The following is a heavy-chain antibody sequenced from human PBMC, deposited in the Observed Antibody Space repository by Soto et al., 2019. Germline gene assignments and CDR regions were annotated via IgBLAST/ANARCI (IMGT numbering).Heavy chain of an antibody. CDR3: AGGQYYFDY. V-gene: IGHV3-30*03. Sequence: QVQLVESGGGVVQPGRSLRLSCAASGFPFSNHGMHWVRQAPGKGLEWVALISYDGSNKYYTDSVKGRFTISRDNSKNTLYLQMSSLRAEDTAVYYCAGGQYYFDYCGQGTLVSVSS. J-gene: IGHJ4*02. CDR1: GFPFSNHG. CDR2: ISYDGSNK. D-gene: IGHD2-15*01.